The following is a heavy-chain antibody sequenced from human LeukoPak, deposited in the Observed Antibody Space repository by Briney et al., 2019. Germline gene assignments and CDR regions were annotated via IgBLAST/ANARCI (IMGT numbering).Heavy chain of an antibody. J-gene: IGHJ4*02. Sequence: ASVKVSCKTSGGTFSSYGISWVRQAPGQGLEWMGIINPSGGSTSYAQKFQGRVTMTRDMSTSTVYMELSSLRSEDTAVYYCARDHHGGLRLGELSNWGQGTLVTVSS. CDR2: INPSGGST. CDR3: ARDHHGGLRLGELSN. CDR1: GGTFSSYG. D-gene: IGHD3-16*02. V-gene: IGHV1-46*01.